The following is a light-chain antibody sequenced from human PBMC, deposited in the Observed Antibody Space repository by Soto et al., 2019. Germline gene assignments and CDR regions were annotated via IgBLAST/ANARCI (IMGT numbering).Light chain of an antibody. J-gene: IGLJ1*01. V-gene: IGLV3-21*02. CDR2: ADD. Sequence: SYELTQPPSVSVAPGQTARITCGGNNIGSKSVHWYQQKPGQAPVLVVYADDDRPSGIPERISGSNSGNTATLTISRVEAGDEADYYCQLWDSTRGHHVFGSGTKLTVL. CDR3: QLWDSTRGHHV. CDR1: NIGSKS.